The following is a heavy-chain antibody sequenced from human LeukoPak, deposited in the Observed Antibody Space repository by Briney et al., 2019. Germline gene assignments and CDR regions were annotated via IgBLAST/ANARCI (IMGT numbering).Heavy chain of an antibody. Sequence: ASVKVSCKVSGYTLTELSMHWVRQAPGKGLEWMGGFDPEDGETIYAQKFQGRVTMTEDTSTDTAYMELSSLRSEDTAVYYCATDRFGSGSYYQYYYYYGMDVWGQGTTVTVSS. D-gene: IGHD3-10*01. CDR2: FDPEDGET. V-gene: IGHV1-24*01. CDR3: ATDRFGSGSYYQYYYYYGMDV. J-gene: IGHJ6*02. CDR1: GYTLTELS.